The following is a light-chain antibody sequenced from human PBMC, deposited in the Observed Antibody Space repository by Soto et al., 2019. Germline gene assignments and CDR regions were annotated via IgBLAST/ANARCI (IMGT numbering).Light chain of an antibody. CDR1: QSVSSN. Sequence: EIVMTQSRATLSVSRGERATLSCMASQSVSSNLAWYQQKNGQAPRLLVYGASTRATGIPARFSGSGYGTEFNLTISSLQSEDFAVYYCQQYNNWLWTFGQGTKVDIK. CDR3: QQYNNWLWT. J-gene: IGKJ1*01. CDR2: GAS. V-gene: IGKV3-15*01.